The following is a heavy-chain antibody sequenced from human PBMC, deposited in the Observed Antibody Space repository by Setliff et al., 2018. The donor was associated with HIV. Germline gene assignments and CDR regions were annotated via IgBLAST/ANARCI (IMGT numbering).Heavy chain of an antibody. V-gene: IGHV4-59*11. CDR3: AKGAGFYGDYTFDH. D-gene: IGHD4-17*01. CDR2: IYSTGST. J-gene: IGHJ4*02. Sequence: SETLSLTCTVSGGSISSHYWSWIRQSPGRELEWIGYIYSTGSTNYNPSLQSRVSISMDASKNKFSLKVTSVTSADTAVYYCAKGAGFYGDYTFDHWGQGRQVTVSS. CDR1: GGSISSHY.